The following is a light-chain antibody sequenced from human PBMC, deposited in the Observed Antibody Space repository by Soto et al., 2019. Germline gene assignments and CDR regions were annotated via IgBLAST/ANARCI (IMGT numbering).Light chain of an antibody. CDR1: SSDVGGYNY. J-gene: IGLJ2*01. V-gene: IGLV2-14*01. CDR3: SLYTSSVV. CDR2: EVN. Sequence: QSALTQPASLYGSPGQSITIACTGTSSDVGGYNYVSWYQQHPGKAPKHMIYEVNNRPSGVSNRLSCSKSGNTASLTISGLHAEDEADYYCSLYTSSVVLGEGTKVTVL.